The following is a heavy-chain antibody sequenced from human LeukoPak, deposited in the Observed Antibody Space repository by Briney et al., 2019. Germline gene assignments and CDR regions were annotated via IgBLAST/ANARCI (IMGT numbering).Heavy chain of an antibody. CDR3: ARDDMNSGYDGDFDY. D-gene: IGHD5-12*01. CDR1: GYTFTSYY. Sequence: GASVKVSCKASGYTFTSYYMHWVRQAPGQGLEWMGIINPSGGSTSYAQKFQGRVTMTRDTSTSTVYMELSSLRSEDTAVYYCARDDMNSGYDGDFDYWGQGTLVTVSS. J-gene: IGHJ4*02. CDR2: INPSGGST. V-gene: IGHV1-46*01.